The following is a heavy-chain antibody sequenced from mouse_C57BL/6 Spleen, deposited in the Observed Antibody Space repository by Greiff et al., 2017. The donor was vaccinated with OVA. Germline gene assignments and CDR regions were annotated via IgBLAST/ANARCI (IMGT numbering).Heavy chain of an antibody. V-gene: IGHV1-15*01. CDR1: GYTFTDYE. CDR3: TRSYYYGSSLLFDY. Sequence: QVQLKQSGAELVRPGASVTLSCKASGYTFTDYEMHWVKQTPVHGLEWIGAIDPETGGTAYNQKFKGKAILTADKSSSTAYMELRSLTSEDSAVYYCTRSYYYGSSLLFDYWGQGTTLTVSS. CDR2: IDPETGGT. J-gene: IGHJ2*01. D-gene: IGHD1-1*01.